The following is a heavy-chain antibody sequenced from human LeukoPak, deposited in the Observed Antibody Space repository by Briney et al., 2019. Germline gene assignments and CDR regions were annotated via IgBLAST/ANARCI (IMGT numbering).Heavy chain of an antibody. CDR1: GGSISSYY. CDR2: IYYSGST. J-gene: IGHJ3*02. D-gene: IGHD4-17*01. Sequence: SETLSLTCTVSGGSISSYYWSWIRQPPGKGLKWIGYIYYSGSTNYNPSLKSRVTISVDTSKNQFSLKLGSVTAADTAVYYCARVIMTTDTTDAFDIWGQGTMVTVSS. V-gene: IGHV4-59*01. CDR3: ARVIMTTDTTDAFDI.